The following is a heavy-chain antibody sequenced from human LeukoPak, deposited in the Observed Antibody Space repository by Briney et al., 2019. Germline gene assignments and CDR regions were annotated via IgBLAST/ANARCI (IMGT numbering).Heavy chain of an antibody. CDR2: ISGSGGST. CDR1: GFTFSSYA. V-gene: IGHV3-23*01. CDR3: AKVKQQLVDAFDI. Sequence: GGSLRLSCAASGFTFSSYAMSWVRQAPGKGLEWVSAISGSGGSTYYADSVKGRFTIPRDNSKNTLYLQMNSLRAEDTAVYYCAKVKQQLVDAFDIWGQGTMVTVSS. J-gene: IGHJ3*02. D-gene: IGHD6-13*01.